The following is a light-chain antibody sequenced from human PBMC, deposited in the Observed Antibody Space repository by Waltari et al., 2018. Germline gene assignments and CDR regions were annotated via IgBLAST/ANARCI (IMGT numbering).Light chain of an antibody. CDR1: SSDVGTYNS. CDR2: DVS. J-gene: IGLJ3*02. CDR3: SSQSSNNVVL. Sequence: QSALTQPASVSGSPGQSITISCTGTSSDVGTYNSVSWYQDHPGQSPKVIIYDVSDRPSLVSARFSASKSGNTAYLTISGLQAEDEADYYCSSQSSNNVVLFGGGTKVTVL. V-gene: IGLV2-14*03.